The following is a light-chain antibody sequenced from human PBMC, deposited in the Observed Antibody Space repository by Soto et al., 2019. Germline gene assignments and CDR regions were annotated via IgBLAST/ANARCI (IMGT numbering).Light chain of an antibody. CDR2: DAS. J-gene: IGKJ1*01. V-gene: IGKV1-5*01. Sequence: DIQMTQSPSTLSASVGDRVTITCRASQTVNTWLAWYQQKPWKAPKVLIFDASSLKTGVPSRFSGSGSGTEFTLTISNLQPDDFATYYCQQYDSYSSGPFGQGTKMEIK. CDR3: QQYDSYSSGP. CDR1: QTVNTW.